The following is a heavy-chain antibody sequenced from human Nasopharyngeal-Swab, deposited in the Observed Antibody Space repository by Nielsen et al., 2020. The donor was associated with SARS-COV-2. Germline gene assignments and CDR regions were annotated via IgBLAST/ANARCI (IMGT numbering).Heavy chain of an antibody. CDR1: GFTFSSYG. CDR3: ARGAPYSSSSGDFDY. D-gene: IGHD6-6*01. V-gene: IGHV3-33*01. Sequence: GESLKISCAASGFTFSSYGMHWVRQAPGKGLEWVAVIWYDGSNKYYADSVKGRFTISRDNAKNSLYLQMNSLRAEDTAVYYCARGAPYSSSSGDFDYWGQGTLVTVSS. CDR2: IWYDGSNK. J-gene: IGHJ4*02.